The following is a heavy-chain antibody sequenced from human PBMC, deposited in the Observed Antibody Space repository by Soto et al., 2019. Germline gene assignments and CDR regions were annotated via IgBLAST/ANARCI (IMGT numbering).Heavy chain of an antibody. Sequence: QVQLQESGPGLVKPSGTLSLTCAVSGDSISSTHWWTWVRQPPGKGLEYIGQIFHSGITNYNPSXESRVTISLXKXXXQXXLELNSVTGADTAIYYCARGFSGYCSGGSCSSFDYWGQGTLVTVSS. CDR2: IFHSGIT. D-gene: IGHD2-15*01. CDR3: ARGFSGYCSGGSCSSFDY. CDR1: GDSISSTHW. J-gene: IGHJ4*02. V-gene: IGHV4-4*02.